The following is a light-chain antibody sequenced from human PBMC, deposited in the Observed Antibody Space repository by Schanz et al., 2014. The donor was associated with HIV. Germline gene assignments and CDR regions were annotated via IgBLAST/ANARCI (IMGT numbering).Light chain of an antibody. V-gene: IGLV1-44*01. J-gene: IGLJ2*01. CDR3: AAWDDRSYVV. CDR2: SND. CDR1: GSNIGSHT. Sequence: QSVLTQPPSASGTPGQRVTISCSGSGSNIGSHTVNWYQQLPGMAPKLLMYSNDQRPSGVPDRFSGSKSGITASLAISGLQSDDEASYYCAAWDDRSYVVFGGGTKLTVL.